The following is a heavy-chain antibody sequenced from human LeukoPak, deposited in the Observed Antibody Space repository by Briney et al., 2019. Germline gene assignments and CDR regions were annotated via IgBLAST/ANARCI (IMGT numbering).Heavy chain of an antibody. V-gene: IGHV1-18*01. CDR1: GYTFTSYG. CDR2: ISAYNGNT. D-gene: IGHD2-2*01. CDR3: ARGYCSSTSCSPAYYYGMDV. J-gene: IGHJ6*02. Sequence: ASVKVSCKASGYTFTSYGISWVRQAPGQGLEWMGWISAYNGNTNYAQKLQGRVTMTTDTSTSTAYMELRSLRSDDTVVYYCARGYCSSTSCSPAYYYGMDVWGQGTTVTVSS.